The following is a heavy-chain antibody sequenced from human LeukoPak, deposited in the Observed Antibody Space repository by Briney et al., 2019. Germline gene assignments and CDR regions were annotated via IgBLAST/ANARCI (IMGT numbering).Heavy chain of an antibody. V-gene: IGHV1-18*01. CDR3: ARDQRITMVRGRGDDAFDI. CDR2: ISAYNGYT. CDR1: GYTFTSYG. D-gene: IGHD3-10*01. J-gene: IGHJ3*02. Sequence: ASVKVSCKASGYTFTSYGISWVRQAPGQGLEWMGWISAYNGYTNYAQKLQGRVTMTTDTSTSTAYMELRSLRSDDTAVYYCARDQRITMVRGRGDDAFDIWGQGTMVTVSS.